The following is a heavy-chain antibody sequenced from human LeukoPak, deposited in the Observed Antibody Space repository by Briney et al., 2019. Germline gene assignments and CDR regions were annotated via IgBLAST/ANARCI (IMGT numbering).Heavy chain of an antibody. CDR2: IYYSGST. CDR3: ASPNWGSFTFDI. V-gene: IGHV4-38-2*01. CDR1: GFTFSTFAM. J-gene: IGHJ3*02. Sequence: PGGSLRLSCAASGFTFSTFAMIWVRQPPGKGLEWIGSIYYSGSTYYNLSLKSRVTISVDTSKNQFSLKLSSVTAADTAVYYCASPNWGSFTFDIWGQGTMVTVSS. D-gene: IGHD7-27*01.